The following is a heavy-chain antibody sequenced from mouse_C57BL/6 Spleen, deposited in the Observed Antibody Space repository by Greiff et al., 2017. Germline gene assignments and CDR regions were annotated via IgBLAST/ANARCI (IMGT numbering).Heavy chain of an antibody. CDR2: IYPGDGDT. J-gene: IGHJ1*03. D-gene: IGHD2-1*01. V-gene: IGHV1-80*01. CDR1: GYAFSSYW. CDR3: ARGYGNYGYFDV. Sequence: VKLMESGAELVKPGASVEISCKASGYAFSSYWMNWVKQRPGKGLEWIGQIYPGDGDTNYNGKFKGKATLTADKSSSTAYMQLSSLTSEDSAVYFCARGYGNYGYFDVWGTGTTVTVSS.